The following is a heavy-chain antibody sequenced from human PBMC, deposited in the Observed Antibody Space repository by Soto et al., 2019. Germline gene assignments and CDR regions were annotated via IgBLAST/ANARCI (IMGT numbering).Heavy chain of an antibody. CDR1: GFTFSSYV. D-gene: IGHD4-17*01. CDR3: VREEDAYGGPDY. V-gene: IGHV3-33*01. J-gene: IGHJ4*02. Sequence: QVQLVESGGGVVQPGRSLRLSCAASGFTFSSYVIHWVRQAPGKGLEWVAVIWYDGDNKYYADSVKGRVTISRENSKQTVYLQMNSLRADDTAVYSCVREEDAYGGPDYWGQGTLVTVSS. CDR2: IWYDGDNK.